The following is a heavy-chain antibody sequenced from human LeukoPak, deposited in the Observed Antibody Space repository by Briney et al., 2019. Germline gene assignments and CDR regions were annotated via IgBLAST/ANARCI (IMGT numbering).Heavy chain of an antibody. CDR2: IYTSGST. V-gene: IGHV4-61*02. CDR3: ARDLYYYDSSGYYLWGFDI. Sequence: SETLSLTCTVSGDSISSGSYYWSWIRQPAGKGLEWIGRIYTSGSTNYNPSLKSRVTISVDTSKNQFSLKLSSVTAADTAVYYCARDLYYYDSSGYYLWGFDIWGQGTMVTVSS. D-gene: IGHD3-22*01. CDR1: GDSISSGSYY. J-gene: IGHJ3*02.